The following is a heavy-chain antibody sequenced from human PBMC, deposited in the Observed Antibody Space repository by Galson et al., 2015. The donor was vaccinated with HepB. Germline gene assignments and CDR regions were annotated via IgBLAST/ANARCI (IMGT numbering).Heavy chain of an antibody. CDR3: VRELGGSSPHFKYGMDV. CDR1: GDSVTGYY. D-gene: IGHD3-10*01. CDR2: VDDTGTT. Sequence: ETLSLTCTVSGDSVTGYYWGWIRQPPGRGLDWIGSVDDTGTTIYNPSLRTRVTVSVDTSKNQFSLRLMSVTAADTAVYFCVRELGGSSPHFKYGMDVWGQGTTVTVSS. J-gene: IGHJ6*02. V-gene: IGHV4-59*02.